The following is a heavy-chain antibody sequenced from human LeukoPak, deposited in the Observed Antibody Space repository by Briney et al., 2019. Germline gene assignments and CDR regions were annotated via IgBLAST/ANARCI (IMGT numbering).Heavy chain of an antibody. CDR2: IYPGDSDT. V-gene: IGHV5-51*01. Sequence: GESLKISCKGSGYSFTSYWIGWVRQMPGKGLEWMGIIYPGDSDTRYSPSFQGQVTISADKSISTAYLQWSSLKASDTAMYYCARPLVSSGSPSFAFDYWGQGTLVTVSS. J-gene: IGHJ4*02. CDR1: GYSFTSYW. D-gene: IGHD2-15*01. CDR3: ARPLVSSGSPSFAFDY.